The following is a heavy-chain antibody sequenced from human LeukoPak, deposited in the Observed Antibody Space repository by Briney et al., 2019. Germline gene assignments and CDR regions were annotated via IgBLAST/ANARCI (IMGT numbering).Heavy chain of an antibody. D-gene: IGHD2-15*01. CDR2: IKSKTDGGTT. Sequence: GGSLRLSCAASGFTFSNAWMSWVRQAPGKGLEWVGRIKSKTDGGTTDYAAPVKGRFTISRDDSKNTLYLQMNSLKNEDTAVYYCTTGYCSGGSCYSVPAEYFQHWGQGTLVTVSS. J-gene: IGHJ1*01. CDR1: GFTFSNAW. V-gene: IGHV3-15*01. CDR3: TTGYCSGGSCYSVPAEYFQH.